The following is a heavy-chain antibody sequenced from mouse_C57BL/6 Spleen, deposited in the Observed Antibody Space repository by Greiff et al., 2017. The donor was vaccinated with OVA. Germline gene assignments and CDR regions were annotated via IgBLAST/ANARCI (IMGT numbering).Heavy chain of an antibody. V-gene: IGHV5-4*01. J-gene: IGHJ4*01. CDR1: GFTFSSYA. CDR3: ARDERYAMDY. Sequence: EVKLMESGGGLVKPGGSLKLSCAASGFTFSSYAMSWVRQTPEKRLEWVATISDGGSYTYYPDNVQGRFTISRDNAKNNLYLQMSDLKSEDTARYYCARDERYAMDYWGQGTSVTVSS. CDR2: ISDGGSYT.